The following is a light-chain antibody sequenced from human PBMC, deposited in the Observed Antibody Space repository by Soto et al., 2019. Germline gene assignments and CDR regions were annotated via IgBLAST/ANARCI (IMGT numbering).Light chain of an antibody. CDR2: GIS. V-gene: IGKV3-11*01. Sequence: EIVMTQSPATLSVSPGERATLSCRASQSVNSNYLAWYQQHPGQPPRLLIYGISTRATGIPARFSGSGSGTDFTLTISSLEPEDFAVYYCQQRSNWPPITFGQGTRLEIK. CDR3: QQRSNWPPIT. J-gene: IGKJ5*01. CDR1: QSVNSNY.